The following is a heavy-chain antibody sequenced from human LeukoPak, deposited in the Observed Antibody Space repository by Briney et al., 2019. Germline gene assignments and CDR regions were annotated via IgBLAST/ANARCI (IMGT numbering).Heavy chain of an antibody. CDR3: AREGGLQDFDY. CDR1: GGTFSSYA. J-gene: IGHJ4*02. CDR2: ISAYTGNT. Sequence: ASVKVSCKASGGTFSSYAISWVRQAPGQGLEWMGWISAYTGNTNYAQKLQGRVTMTTDTSTSTAYMELRSLRSDDTAVYYCAREGGLQDFDYWGQGTLVTVSS. D-gene: IGHD5-24*01. V-gene: IGHV1-18*01.